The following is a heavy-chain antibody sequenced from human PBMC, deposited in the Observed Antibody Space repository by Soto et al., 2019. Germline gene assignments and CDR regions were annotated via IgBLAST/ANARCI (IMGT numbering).Heavy chain of an antibody. D-gene: IGHD6-19*01. Sequence: PGGSLGLSCASSGLRFENYSMDVLRKAPGKGLEWVSGISWNSGSIGYADSVKARFTISRDTAKNSLYLQMNSLRAEDTALYYCAKDNMGRYSSGWRYYYYYYMDVWGKGTTVTVSS. J-gene: IGHJ6*03. CDR1: GLRFENYS. V-gene: IGHV3-9*01. CDR3: AKDNMGRYSSGWRYYYYYYMDV. CDR2: ISWNSGSI.